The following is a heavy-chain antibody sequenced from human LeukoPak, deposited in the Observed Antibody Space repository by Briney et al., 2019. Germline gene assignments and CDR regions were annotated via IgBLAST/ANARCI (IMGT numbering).Heavy chain of an antibody. V-gene: IGHV4-61*02. CDR2: IYTSGST. CDR1: GGSISSGSYY. D-gene: IGHD4-11*01. CDR3: ARDVSSNYDWFDP. J-gene: IGHJ5*02. Sequence: SQTLSLTCTVSGGSISSGSYYWSWIRQPAGKGLEWIGRIYTSGSTNYNPSLKSRVTISVDTSKNQFSLKLSSVAAADTAVYYCARDVSSNYDWFDPWGQGTLVTVSS.